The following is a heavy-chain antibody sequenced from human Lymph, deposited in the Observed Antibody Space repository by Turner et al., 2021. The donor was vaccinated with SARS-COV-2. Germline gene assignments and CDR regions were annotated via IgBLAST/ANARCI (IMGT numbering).Heavy chain of an antibody. V-gene: IGHV1-24*01. CDR3: ATDRSSGWPHYYYYTMDV. J-gene: IGHJ6*02. D-gene: IGHD6-19*01. CDR1: GYTLTELS. CDR2: FDPEDGKT. Sequence: QVQLVQSGAEVKKPGASVKVSCKVSGYTLTELSMHWVRQAPGKGLEWIGGFDPEDGKTIYAQKFQGRVTMTEDTSTDTAYMELSSLRSEDTAVYYCATDRSSGWPHYYYYTMDVWGQGTTVTVSS.